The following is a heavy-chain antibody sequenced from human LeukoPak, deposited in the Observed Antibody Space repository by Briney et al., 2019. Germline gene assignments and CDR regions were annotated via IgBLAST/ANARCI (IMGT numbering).Heavy chain of an antibody. V-gene: IGHV3-9*01. J-gene: IGHJ5*01. CDR3: TRSPSFTLGGGYLDS. D-gene: IGHD3-22*01. CDR1: GFMFHDYV. CDR2: ISWNSDHI. Sequence: HPGRPLRLSCVGSGFMFHDYVMHWVRQVPGKGLEWVSGISWNSDHIGYADSVKGRFTISRDNDRNTLHLQMNSLRVEDTALYFCTRSPSFTLGGGYLDSWGQGSLVIVSS.